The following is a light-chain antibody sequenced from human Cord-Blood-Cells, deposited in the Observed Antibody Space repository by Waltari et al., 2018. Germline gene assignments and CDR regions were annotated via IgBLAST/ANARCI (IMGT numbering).Light chain of an antibody. CDR2: DAS. CDR3: QQRSNWPRT. V-gene: IGKV3-11*01. Sequence: EIVLTQSPATLSLSPGERATLSCRASQRVRSYLGWYQQKPGQAPRLLIYDASNRATGIPARFSGSGSGTDFTLTISSLEPEDFAVYYCQQRSNWPRTFGQGTKVEIK. J-gene: IGKJ1*01. CDR1: QRVRSY.